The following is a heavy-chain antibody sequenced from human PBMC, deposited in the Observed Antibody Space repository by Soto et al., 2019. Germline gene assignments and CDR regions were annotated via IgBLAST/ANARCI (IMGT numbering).Heavy chain of an antibody. CDR2: INPKTGDT. V-gene: IGHV1-2*02. Sequence: QVQLAQSGAEVKKPGAFVKFSCKASGYTLTDYYIHWVRQAPGRGLEWMGWINPKTGDTYSAQNFQGRVTTTRDTSIDTGYMELSRLQSDDTAVYYCARSSGSYSYYGMDVWGQGTTLTVSS. D-gene: IGHD1-26*01. CDR1: GYTLTDYY. CDR3: ARSSGSYSYYGMDV. J-gene: IGHJ6*02.